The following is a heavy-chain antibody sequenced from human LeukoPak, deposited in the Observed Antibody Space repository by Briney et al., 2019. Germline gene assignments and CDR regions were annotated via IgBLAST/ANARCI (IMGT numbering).Heavy chain of an antibody. CDR1: GFTFSSSA. Sequence: PGGSLRLSCAASGFTFSSSAMSWVRQAPGKGLEWVSAISNNGGYTYYADSVQGRFTISRDNSKSTLCLQMNSLRAEDTAVYYCAKGSTTSRPYYFDYWGQGTLVTVSS. CDR3: AKGSTTSRPYYFDY. D-gene: IGHD2-2*01. J-gene: IGHJ4*02. CDR2: ISNNGGYT. V-gene: IGHV3-23*01.